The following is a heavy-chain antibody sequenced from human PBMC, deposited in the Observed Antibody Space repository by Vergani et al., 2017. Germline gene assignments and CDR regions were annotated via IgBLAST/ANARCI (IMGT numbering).Heavy chain of an antibody. CDR3: ARGNWNDGFNSYYYMDV. CDR2: ISDSGTSI. CDR1: GFTFNHCA. D-gene: IGHD1-1*01. Sequence: EVQLLESGGDLVQPGGSLRLSCAASGFTFNHCAMNWVRQAPGKGLEWVSHISDSGTSINYADSVKGRFTVSRDNAKKSLYLQMTSLRVEDTAVYYCARGNWNDGFNSYYYMDVWGKGTTVTVSS. J-gene: IGHJ6*03. V-gene: IGHV3-48*04.